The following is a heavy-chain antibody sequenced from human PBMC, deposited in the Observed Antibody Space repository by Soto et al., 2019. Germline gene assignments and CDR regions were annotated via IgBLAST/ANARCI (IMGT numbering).Heavy chain of an antibody. J-gene: IGHJ5*02. CDR2: IYYSGST. D-gene: IGHD3-3*01. Sequence: QVQLQESGPGLVKPSQTLSLTCTVSGGSISSGDYYWSWIRQHPGKGLEWIGYIYYSGSTYYNPSRKSRGTISVDTSKNQFSLKLSSGTAADTAVYYCARGWSGSGEGFDPWGQGTLVTVSP. CDR3: ARGWSGSGEGFDP. V-gene: IGHV4-31*03. CDR1: GGSISSGDYY.